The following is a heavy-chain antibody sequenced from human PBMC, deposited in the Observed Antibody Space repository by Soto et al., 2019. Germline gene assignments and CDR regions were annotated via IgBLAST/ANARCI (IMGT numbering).Heavy chain of an antibody. J-gene: IGHJ5*02. CDR2: VYYRGNT. CDR1: GGSISSYY. CDR3: AAGGFLHWFGP. V-gene: IGHV4-59*01. Sequence: SSETLSLTCTVSGGSISSYYWTWIRQPPGKGLEWIGNVYYRGNTNYNPSLRSRVTISMDTSNNEFSLSLISMTAADTAVYYCAAGGFLHWFGPWGQGTLVTVSS. D-gene: IGHD3-16*01.